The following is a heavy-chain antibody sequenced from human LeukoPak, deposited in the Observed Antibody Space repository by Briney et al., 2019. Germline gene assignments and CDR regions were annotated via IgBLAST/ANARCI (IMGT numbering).Heavy chain of an antibody. Sequence: GGSLRLSCAASGFTLSNYAMHWVRQAPGKGLEWVAVVPFDVTSKDYADSVRGRFSISRDNSKNTLYLQMNSLRAEDTAVYYCANPTHTSYWGQGTLVTVSS. CDR1: GFTLSNYA. CDR2: VPFDVTSK. V-gene: IGHV3-30*04. CDR3: ANPTHTSY. J-gene: IGHJ4*02. D-gene: IGHD4-4*01.